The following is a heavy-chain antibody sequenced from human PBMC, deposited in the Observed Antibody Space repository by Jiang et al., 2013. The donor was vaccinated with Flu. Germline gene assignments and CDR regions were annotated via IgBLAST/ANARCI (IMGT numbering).Heavy chain of an antibody. CDR2: IYGGGNI. Sequence: PGLVKPSETLSLTCTVSGGSISSGSHYWGWIRQPPGKGLEWIGTIYGGGNIYYNPSLRGRLSIFMDTSKNQFSLKLSSVTAADTALYYCARQLPSKCSGTLCVPYYFDYWGQGSLVTVSS. CDR3: ARQLPSKCSGTLCVPYYFDY. D-gene: IGHD2-15*01. CDR1: GGSISSGSHY. J-gene: IGHJ4*02. V-gene: IGHV4-39*01.